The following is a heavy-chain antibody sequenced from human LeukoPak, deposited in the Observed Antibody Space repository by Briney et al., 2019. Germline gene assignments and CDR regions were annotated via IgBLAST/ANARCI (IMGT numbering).Heavy chain of an antibody. CDR2: IIPIFGTA. V-gene: IGHV1-69*05. CDR1: GGTFSSYA. J-gene: IGHJ4*02. D-gene: IGHD5-24*01. Sequence: SVKVSCKASGGTFSSYAISWVRQAPGQGLEWMGGIIPIFGTANYAQKFQGRVTITTDESTSTAYMELSSLRSEDTAVYYCARDTRRDGYTHFDYWGQGTLVTVSS. CDR3: ARDTRRDGYTHFDY.